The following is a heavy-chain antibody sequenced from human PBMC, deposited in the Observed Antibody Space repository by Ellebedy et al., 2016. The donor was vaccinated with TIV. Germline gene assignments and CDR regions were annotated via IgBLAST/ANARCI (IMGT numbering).Heavy chain of an antibody. CDR2: IDSDGRST. CDR3: ARFLNYWGGGDY. Sequence: GGSLSLSXAASGFTFSSYWMHWVRQAPGKGLVWVSRIDSDGRSTVYADSVKGRFTISRDNAANTLYLQMNSLRAEDTAVYYCARFLNYWGGGDYWGQGTLVTVSS. J-gene: IGHJ4*02. V-gene: IGHV3-74*01. D-gene: IGHD7-27*01. CDR1: GFTFSSYW.